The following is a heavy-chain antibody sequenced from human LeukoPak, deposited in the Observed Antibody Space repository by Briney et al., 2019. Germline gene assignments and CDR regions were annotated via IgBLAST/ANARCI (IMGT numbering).Heavy chain of an antibody. V-gene: IGHV3-33*01. CDR1: GFTFRSYG. CDR3: ARDPYSFDY. D-gene: IGHD1-26*01. Sequence: QTGGSLRLSCEASGFTFRSYGMHWVRQAPGKGLEWVAVIWYDGSKEYYADSVTGRFTISRDNSKNTLYLQMNSLRAEDTAVYYCARDPYSFDYWGQGTLVTVSS. J-gene: IGHJ4*02. CDR2: IWYDGSKE.